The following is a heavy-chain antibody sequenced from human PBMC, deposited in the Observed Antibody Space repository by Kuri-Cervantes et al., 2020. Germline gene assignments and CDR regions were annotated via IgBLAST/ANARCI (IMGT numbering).Heavy chain of an antibody. J-gene: IGHJ3*02. V-gene: IGHV3-74*01. CDR2: INSDGSST. CDR3: ARDMYYYDSSGYYTQPAFDI. Sequence: GESLKISCAASGFTFSSYWMHWVRQGPGKGLVWVSRINSDGSSTSYADSVKGRFTISRDNSKNSLYLQMNSLRAEDTAVYYCARDMYYYDSSGYYTQPAFDIWGQGTMVTVSS. D-gene: IGHD3-22*01. CDR1: GFTFSSYW.